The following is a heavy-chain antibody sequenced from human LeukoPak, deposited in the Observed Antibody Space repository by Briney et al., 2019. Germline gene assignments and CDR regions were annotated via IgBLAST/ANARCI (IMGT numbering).Heavy chain of an antibody. CDR3: ARDDSVMYYFDY. D-gene: IGHD2-21*01. CDR2: IKQDGSEK. J-gene: IGHJ4*02. V-gene: IGHV3-7*01. Sequence: GGSLRLSCAASGFTFSSYWMSWVRQAPGKGLEWVANIKQDGSEKYYVDPVKGRFTISRDNAKNSLYLEMNSLRAEDTAVYYCARDDSVMYYFDYWGQGTLVTVSS. CDR1: GFTFSSYW.